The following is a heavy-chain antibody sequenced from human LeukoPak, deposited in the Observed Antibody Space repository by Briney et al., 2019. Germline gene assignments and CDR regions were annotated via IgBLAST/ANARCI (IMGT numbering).Heavy chain of an antibody. D-gene: IGHD5-12*01. J-gene: IGHJ4*02. V-gene: IGHV1-46*01. Sequence: GASVKVSCKASGYTFTSYHMHWVRQAPGQGLEWMGIINPSGGTTNYAQKFRGRVTMTRDMSTSTVYMELSSLRSEDTAVYYCARDGYSGYEGGYFDYWGQGTLVTVSS. CDR2: INPSGGTT. CDR3: ARDGYSGYEGGYFDY. CDR1: GYTFTSYH.